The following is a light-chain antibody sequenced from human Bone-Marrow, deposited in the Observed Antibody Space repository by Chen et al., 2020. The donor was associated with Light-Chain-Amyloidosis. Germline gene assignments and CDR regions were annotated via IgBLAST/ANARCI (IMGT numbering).Light chain of an antibody. CDR1: DLPTKY. Sequence: SYEQTQPPSVSVSPAQTARITCSGDDLPTKYAYWYQQKPGQAPVLVIHRDTRRPSGISERFSGSRSGTTATLTISGVQAEDEADYHGQSADSSGTYEVIFGGGTKLTVL. J-gene: IGLJ2*01. CDR3: QSADSSGTYEVI. V-gene: IGLV3-25*03. CDR2: RDT.